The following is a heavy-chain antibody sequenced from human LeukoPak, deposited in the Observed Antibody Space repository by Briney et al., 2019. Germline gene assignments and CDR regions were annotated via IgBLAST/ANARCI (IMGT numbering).Heavy chain of an antibody. Sequence: SETLSLTCTVSGGSISSSSYYWGWIRQPPGKGLEWIGSIYYSGSTYYNPSLKSRVTISVDTSKNQFSLKLSSVTAADTAVYYCARGHRPSMVRGVIIIFWFDPWGQGTLVTVSS. CDR1: GGSISSSSYY. V-gene: IGHV4-39*07. CDR2: IYYSGST. D-gene: IGHD3-10*01. CDR3: ARGHRPSMVRGVIIIFWFDP. J-gene: IGHJ5*02.